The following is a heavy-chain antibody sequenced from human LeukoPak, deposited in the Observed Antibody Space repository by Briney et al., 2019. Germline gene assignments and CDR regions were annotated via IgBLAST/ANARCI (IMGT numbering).Heavy chain of an antibody. CDR1: GFTFSSYA. CDR3: ARGRYCSSTSCYSFGGYYFDY. J-gene: IGHJ4*02. CDR2: ISYDGSNK. D-gene: IGHD2-2*02. Sequence: GRSLRLSCAASGFTFSSYAMHWVRQAPGKGLEWVAVISYDGSNKYYADSVKGQFTISRDNSKNTLYLQMNSLRAEDTAVYYCARGRYCSSTSCYSFGGYYFDYWGQGTLVTVSS. V-gene: IGHV3-30-3*01.